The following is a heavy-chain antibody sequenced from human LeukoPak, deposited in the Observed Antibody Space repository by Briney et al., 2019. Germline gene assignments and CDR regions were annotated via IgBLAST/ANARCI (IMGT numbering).Heavy chain of an antibody. CDR2: INPNSGGT. D-gene: IGHD3-10*01. CDR3: ARASLWFGELAAFDY. CDR1: GYTFTGYY. Sequence: GASVKVSCKASGYTFTGYYMHWVRQAPGQGLEWMGWINPNSGGTNYAQKFQGRVTMTRDTSISTAYMELSRLRSDDTAVYYCARASLWFGELAAFDYWGQGTXVTVS. J-gene: IGHJ4*02. V-gene: IGHV1-2*02.